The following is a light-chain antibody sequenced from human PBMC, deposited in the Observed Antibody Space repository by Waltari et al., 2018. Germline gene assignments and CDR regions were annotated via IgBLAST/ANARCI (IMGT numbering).Light chain of an antibody. J-gene: IGKJ1*01. CDR2: KAS. CDR3: HQCNTYST. V-gene: IGKV1-5*03. CDR1: QGIGIW. Sequence: DIQMTQSPSTLSAPVGDTVTITCRASQGIGIWLAWYQQHPGRAPKLLIYKASILQTGVPSRFSGSGSGTEFTLTIANLQPDDFATYFCHQCNTYSTFGQGTKVEIK.